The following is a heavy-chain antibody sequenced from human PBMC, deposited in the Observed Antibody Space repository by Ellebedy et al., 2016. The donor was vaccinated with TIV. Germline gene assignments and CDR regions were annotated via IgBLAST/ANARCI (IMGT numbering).Heavy chain of an antibody. D-gene: IGHD3-9*01. CDR1: GFNFGGHA. CDR3: AKDVRYTIGWGGALDI. CDR2: IGSSAYST. J-gene: IGHJ3*02. V-gene: IGHV3-23*01. Sequence: PGGSLRLSCAASGFNFGGHAMKWVRQAPGKGLEWVSSIGSSAYSTAYADSVKGRFTISRDNSRNTLYLQMNRLRGEDTAVYFCAKDVRYTIGWGGALDIWGQGAMVIVSS.